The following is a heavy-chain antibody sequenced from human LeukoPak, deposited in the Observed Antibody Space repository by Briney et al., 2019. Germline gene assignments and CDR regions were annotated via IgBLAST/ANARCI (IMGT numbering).Heavy chain of an antibody. Sequence: GGSLRLSCAASGCTFSSYDMNWVRQAPGQGLEWISYISSSTISYADSVKGRFTVSRDNAKNSLYLQMNSLRDEDAAVYFCARGASRHGHLFDYWGQGTLVTVSS. CDR1: GCTFSSYD. CDR3: ARGASRHGHLFDY. D-gene: IGHD6-25*01. CDR2: ISSSTI. J-gene: IGHJ4*02. V-gene: IGHV3-48*02.